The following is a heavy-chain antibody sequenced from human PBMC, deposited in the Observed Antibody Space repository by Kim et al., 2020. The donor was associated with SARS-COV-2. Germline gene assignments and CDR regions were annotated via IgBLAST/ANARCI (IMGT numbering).Heavy chain of an antibody. CDR3: AMAPVDYGDYFDY. Sequence: SETLSLTCTVSGGSISSGGYYWSWIRQHPGKGLEWIGYIYYSGSTYYNPSLKSRVTISVDTSKNQFSLKLSSVTAADTAVYYCAMAPVDYGDYFDYWGQGTLVTVSS. CDR2: IYYSGST. D-gene: IGHD4-17*01. CDR1: GGSISSGGYY. V-gene: IGHV4-31*03. J-gene: IGHJ4*02.